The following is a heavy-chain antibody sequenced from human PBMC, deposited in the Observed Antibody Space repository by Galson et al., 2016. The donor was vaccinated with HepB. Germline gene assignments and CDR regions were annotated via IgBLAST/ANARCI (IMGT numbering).Heavy chain of an antibody. D-gene: IGHD6-19*01. CDR2: INPNSGGT. V-gene: IGHV1-2*04. CDR3: ARSGGSGWYLDY. CDR1: GYTFTAYY. J-gene: IGHJ4*02. Sequence: SGYTFTAYYMHWVRQAPGQGLEWMGLINPNSGGTNYAQKFLGWITMTRDTSISTAYMELKSLIFEDTAVYYCARSGGSGWYLDYWGQGTLVTVSS.